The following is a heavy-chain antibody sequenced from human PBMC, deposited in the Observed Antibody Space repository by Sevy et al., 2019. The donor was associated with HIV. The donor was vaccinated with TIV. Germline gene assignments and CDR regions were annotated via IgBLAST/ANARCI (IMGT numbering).Heavy chain of an antibody. V-gene: IGHV3-11*06. CDR2: ISNSGPSR. CDR1: AFSLSDNY. Sequence: GGSLRLSCTSSAFSLSDNYISWIRQAPGKGLEWVSHISNSGPSRKYAESVRGRFTISRDKAKNSVYLQMKSLTVEDTGVYFCAREMGDTQGTVGAIAVWGQGTMVTVSS. CDR3: AREMGDTQGTVGAIAV. J-gene: IGHJ3*01. D-gene: IGHD2-8*02.